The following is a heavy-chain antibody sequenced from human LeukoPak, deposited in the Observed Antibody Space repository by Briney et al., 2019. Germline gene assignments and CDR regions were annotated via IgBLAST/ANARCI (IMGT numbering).Heavy chain of an antibody. V-gene: IGHV4-34*01. J-gene: IGHJ3*02. CDR1: GGSFSGYY. CDR2: INHSGST. Sequence: PSETLSLTCAVYGGSFSGYYWSWIRQPPGKGLEWIGEINHSGSTNYNPSLKSRVTISVDTSKNQFSLKLSSVTAADTAVYYCARGPPWIQLWLRGAFDIWGQGTMVTVSS. D-gene: IGHD5-18*01. CDR3: ARGPPWIQLWLRGAFDI.